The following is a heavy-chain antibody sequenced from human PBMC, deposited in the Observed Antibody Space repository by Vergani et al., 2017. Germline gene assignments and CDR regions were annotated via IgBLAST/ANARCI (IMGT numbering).Heavy chain of an antibody. V-gene: IGHV1-69*08. J-gene: IGHJ3*02. CDR2: IIPILGTA. D-gene: IGHD5-12*01. Sequence: QVQLVQSGAEVKKPGSSVKVSCKASGGTFSSYTISWVRQAPGQGLEWMGRIIPILGTANYAQKFQGRVTMTEDTSTDTAYMELSSLRSEDTAVYYCATVIVATNPYAFDIWGQGTMVTVSS. CDR3: ATVIVATNPYAFDI. CDR1: GGTFSSYT.